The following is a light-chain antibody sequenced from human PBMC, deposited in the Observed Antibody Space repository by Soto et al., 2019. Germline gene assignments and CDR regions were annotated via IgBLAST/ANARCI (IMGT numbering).Light chain of an antibody. CDR1: QSVKGF. V-gene: IGKV3D-15*01. Sequence: EIVMTQSPATLSVSPGERVTLSCRASQSVKGFLAWYQHKPGQAPRLLIYDASTRATGIPARFSGSGSGTEFTLTISSLLSVDFAVYYCEQYDKWQITFGQGTRLEIK. J-gene: IGKJ5*01. CDR3: EQYDKWQIT. CDR2: DAS.